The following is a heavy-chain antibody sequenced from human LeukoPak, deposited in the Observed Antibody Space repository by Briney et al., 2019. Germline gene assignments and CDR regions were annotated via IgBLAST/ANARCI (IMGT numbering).Heavy chain of an antibody. CDR1: GFTFSTYC. J-gene: IGHJ6*01. D-gene: IGHD2-15*01. V-gene: IGHV3-74*01. CDR2: IYLVEITT. Sequence: PGGTLRLSCAVSGFTFSTYCMDWVRQAPGKGRVWVSRIYLVEITTCNAHSWKRRFTISSDNPKNPLYLQMNSLRVEDTAVYYCAREVRDSGGSRYYGLDVWGQGTTVTVSS. CDR3: AREVRDSGGSRYYGLDV.